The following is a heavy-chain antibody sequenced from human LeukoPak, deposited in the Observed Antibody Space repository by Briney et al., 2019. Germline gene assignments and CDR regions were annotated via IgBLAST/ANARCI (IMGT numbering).Heavy chain of an antibody. CDR2: IYPGDSNT. D-gene: IGHD2-21*02. CDR3: AIRGDYCGGDCYDFDY. J-gene: IGHJ4*02. V-gene: IGHV5-51*01. Sequence: GESLKISCKGSGYSFTTNWIGWVRQMPGKGLEWMGIIYPGDSNTKYSPSFQGQVTISADKSITTAYLQWSRLKASDTAMYYCAIRGDYCGGDCYDFDYWSQGTLVTVSS. CDR1: GYSFTTNW.